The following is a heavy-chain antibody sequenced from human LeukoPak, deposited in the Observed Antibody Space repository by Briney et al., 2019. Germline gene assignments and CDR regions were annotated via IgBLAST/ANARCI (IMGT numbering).Heavy chain of an antibody. CDR1: GFTFSSYW. J-gene: IGHJ4*02. CDR2: INSDGSTT. CDR3: ARTTSSYSTVTDYFDY. Sequence: GGSLRLSCAASGFTFSSYWMHWVRQAPGKGLAWVSRINSDGSTTSYADSVKGRFPISRDNAKNSLYLQMNSLRAEDTALYYCARTTSSYSTVTDYFDYWGQGTLVTVFS. V-gene: IGHV3-74*01. D-gene: IGHD4-17*01.